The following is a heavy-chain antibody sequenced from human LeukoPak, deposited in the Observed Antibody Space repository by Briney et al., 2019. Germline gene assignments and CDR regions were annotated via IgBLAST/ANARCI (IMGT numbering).Heavy chain of an antibody. D-gene: IGHD3-22*01. CDR1: GFTFSGHW. CDR2: INNEGSHT. Sequence: GGPLRISCAASGFTFSGHWMHWVRQAPGKGLVWVSRINNEGSHTTYADAVTGRFSISRDNAKNTLYLQMNSLRVEDTAVYYCSRGHYYDSSRAPDYWGQGTLVTVSS. CDR3: SRGHYYDSSRAPDY. J-gene: IGHJ4*02. V-gene: IGHV3-74*01.